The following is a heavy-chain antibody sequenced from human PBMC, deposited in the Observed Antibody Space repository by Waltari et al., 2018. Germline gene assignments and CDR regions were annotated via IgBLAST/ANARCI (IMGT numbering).Heavy chain of an antibody. J-gene: IGHJ5*02. CDR3: ARGEMSIAARRVLGWFDP. D-gene: IGHD6-6*01. CDR1: GGSISSYY. CDR2: IYYSGST. V-gene: IGHV4-59*01. Sequence: QVQLQESGPGLVKPSETLSLTCTVSGGSISSYYWRWIRQPPGKGLEWIGYIYYSGSTNYTPSLKSRVTISVDTSKNQFSLKLSSVTAADTAVYYCARGEMSIAARRVLGWFDPWGQGTLVTVSS.